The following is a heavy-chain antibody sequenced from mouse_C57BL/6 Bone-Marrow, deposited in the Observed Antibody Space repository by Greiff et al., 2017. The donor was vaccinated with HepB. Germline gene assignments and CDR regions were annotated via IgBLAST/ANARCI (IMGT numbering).Heavy chain of an antibody. CDR3: TRNYGSSYPVYFDY. Sequence: VQLQQSGTVLARPGASVKMSCKTSGYTFTSYWMHWVKQRPGQGLEWIGAIYPGNSDTSYNQKFKGKAKLTAVTSASTAYMELSSLTNEDSAVYYCTRNYGSSYPVYFDYWGQGTTLTVSS. D-gene: IGHD1-1*01. V-gene: IGHV1-5*01. CDR1: GYTFTSYW. J-gene: IGHJ2*01. CDR2: IYPGNSDT.